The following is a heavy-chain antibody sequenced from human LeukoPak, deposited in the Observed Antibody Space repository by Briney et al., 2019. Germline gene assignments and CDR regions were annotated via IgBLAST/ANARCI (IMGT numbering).Heavy chain of an antibody. D-gene: IGHD2-2*01. Sequence: PSETLSLTCTVSGGSISSGGYYWSGIRQHPGQGLEWIGYIYYSGSTYYNPSLKSRVTISVDTSKNQFSLKLSSVTAADTAVYYCEREGNDCSSTSCLYWFDPWGQGTLVTVYS. CDR3: EREGNDCSSTSCLYWFDP. CDR1: GGSISSGGYY. CDR2: IYYSGST. J-gene: IGHJ5*02. V-gene: IGHV4-31*03.